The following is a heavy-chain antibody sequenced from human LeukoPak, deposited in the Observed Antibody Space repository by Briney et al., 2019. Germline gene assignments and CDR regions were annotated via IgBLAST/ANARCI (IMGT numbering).Heavy chain of an antibody. V-gene: IGHV3-48*03. D-gene: IGHD4-23*01. J-gene: IGHJ4*02. CDR2: ISSSGSSI. CDR3: ARDPYSGNSDSDYFDY. CDR1: GFTFSSYE. Sequence: PGGSLRLSCAASGFTFSSYEMNWVRQAPGKGLEWVSYISSSGSSIYYADSVKGRFTISRYNAKNSLYLQMNSLRAEDTAVYYCARDPYSGNSDSDYFDYWGQGTLVTVSS.